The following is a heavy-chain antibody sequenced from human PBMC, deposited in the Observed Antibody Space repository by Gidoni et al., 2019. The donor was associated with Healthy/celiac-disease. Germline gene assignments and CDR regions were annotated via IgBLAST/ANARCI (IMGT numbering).Heavy chain of an antibody. Sequence: QVQLVESGGGVVQPGRPLRLSCAASGFTFSSYALPWVRQAPGKGLEWVAVISYDGSNKYYADSVKGRFTISRDNSKNTLYLQMNSLRAEDTAVYYCARDLRVDTAMVQDYYGMDVWGQGTTVTVSS. J-gene: IGHJ6*02. D-gene: IGHD5-18*01. CDR2: ISYDGSNK. V-gene: IGHV3-30*01. CDR3: ARDLRVDTAMVQDYYGMDV. CDR1: GFTFSSYA.